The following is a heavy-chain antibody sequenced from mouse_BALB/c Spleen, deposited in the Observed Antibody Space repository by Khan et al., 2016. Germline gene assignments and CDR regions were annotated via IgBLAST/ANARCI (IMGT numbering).Heavy chain of an antibody. CDR2: INTNTGEP. D-gene: IGHD1-1*01. V-gene: IGHV9-3*02. Sequence: QIQLVQSGPELKKPGETVKISCKASGYTFTNYGMNWVKQAPGKGLKWMGWINTNTGEPTYAEEFKGRFAFSLETSASTAYLQINNLKNADTATYFCAEDYYGSNWFAYWGQGTLVTVSA. CDR1: GYTFTNYG. CDR3: AEDYYGSNWFAY. J-gene: IGHJ3*01.